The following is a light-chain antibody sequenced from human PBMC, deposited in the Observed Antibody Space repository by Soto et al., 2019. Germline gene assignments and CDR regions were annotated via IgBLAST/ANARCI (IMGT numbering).Light chain of an antibody. CDR1: SSDVGGYNY. V-gene: IGLV2-14*01. CDR3: RQYPRSSTLV. Sequence: QSALTQPASVSGSPGQSITISCTGTSSDVGGYNYVSWYQQHPGKAPKLMIYDVSNRPSGVSNRFSGSKSGNTASLTISGLHAEDEAEYYCRQYPRSSTLVFGGGTTLTVL. CDR2: DVS. J-gene: IGLJ2*01.